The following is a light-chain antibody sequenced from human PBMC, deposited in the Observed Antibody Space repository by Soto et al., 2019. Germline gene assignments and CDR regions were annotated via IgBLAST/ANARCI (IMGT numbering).Light chain of an antibody. V-gene: IGKV1-17*03. J-gene: IGKJ5*01. CDR3: LQHNSYPIT. CDR2: GTY. CDR1: QGINNH. Sequence: DIQMTQSPSAMSASVGHRVTITCRASQGINNHLVWFQQRPGKVPKRLVFGTYNLQSGVPSRFSGSGYGTEFNLTISGLQTEDFAIYYCLQHNSYPITLGQGTRLEIK.